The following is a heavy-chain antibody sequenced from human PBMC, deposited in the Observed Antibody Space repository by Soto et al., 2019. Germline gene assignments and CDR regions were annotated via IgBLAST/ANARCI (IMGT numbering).Heavy chain of an antibody. V-gene: IGHV3-30-3*01. D-gene: IGHD2-21*01. Sequence: QVHLVESGGGVVQPGGSLRLSCTASGFTFSSYAMHWVRQAPGKGLEWVAVISYDGSNKYYADSVKGRFTISRDNSKNTLYLQMNSLRAEDTAVYYCARGVLRPGFCCAPEYFQHWGQGTLVTVSS. J-gene: IGHJ1*01. CDR2: ISYDGSNK. CDR1: GFTFSSYA. CDR3: ARGVLRPGFCCAPEYFQH.